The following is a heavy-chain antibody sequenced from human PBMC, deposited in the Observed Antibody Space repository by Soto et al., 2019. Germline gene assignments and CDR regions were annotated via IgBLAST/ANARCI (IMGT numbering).Heavy chain of an antibody. CDR3: ARVTLMYSSGWYPYHFDY. CDR1: GYTFNTYD. J-gene: IGHJ4*02. V-gene: IGHV1-8*01. Sequence: GASVKVSCKASGYTFNTYDITWVRQASGQGLEWMGGMSPRCGNTAYAQKFQGRVSMTRDTSISTAYMELISLRSEDTAVYYCARVTLMYSSGWYPYHFDYWGQGTPVTVSS. CDR2: MSPRCGNT. D-gene: IGHD6-19*01.